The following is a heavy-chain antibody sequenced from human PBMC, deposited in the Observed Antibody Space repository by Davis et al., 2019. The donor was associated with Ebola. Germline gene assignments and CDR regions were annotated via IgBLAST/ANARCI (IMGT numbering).Heavy chain of an antibody. Sequence: GESLKISCAASGFTFSSYGMHWVRQAPGKGLEWVAVISYDGSNKYYADSVKGRFTISRDNSKNTLYLQMNSLRAEDTAVYYCARDRWGSSWSTWGQGTLVTVSS. CDR3: ARDRWGSSWST. V-gene: IGHV3-30*12. CDR2: ISYDGSNK. J-gene: IGHJ5*02. D-gene: IGHD6-13*01. CDR1: GFTFSSYG.